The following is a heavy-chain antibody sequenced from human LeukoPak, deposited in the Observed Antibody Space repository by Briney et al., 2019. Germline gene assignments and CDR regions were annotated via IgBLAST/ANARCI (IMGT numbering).Heavy chain of an antibody. CDR1: GDSVSSNNAA. CDR2: TYYRSQWVY. CDR3: ARESGAERFDC. D-gene: IGHD1-1*01. V-gene: IGHV6-1*01. J-gene: IGHJ4*02. Sequence: LSQTPSLTCAISGDSVSSNNAAWNCIRQSPSRGLEWLGRTYYRSQWVYDYAGSVKGRITVNPDTSKNQFALKLKSVIPEDTAVYYCARESGAERFDCWGQGTLVTVSS.